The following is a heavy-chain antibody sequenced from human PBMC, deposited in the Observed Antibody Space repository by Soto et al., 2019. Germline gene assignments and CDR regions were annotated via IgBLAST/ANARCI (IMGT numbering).Heavy chain of an antibody. CDR3: ARGRYCLTGRCFPNWFDS. J-gene: IGHJ5*01. D-gene: IGHD2-15*01. Sequence: PSETLSLTCSVSGDSISTVDYCWAWIRQPPGQALEYIGYIYKSTTTYYNPSFESRVAISLDTSKSQFSLTVTSVTAADTAVYFCARGRYCLTGRCFPNWFDSWGQGTLVTVSS. V-gene: IGHV4-30-4*01. CDR2: IYKSTTT. CDR1: GDSISTVDYC.